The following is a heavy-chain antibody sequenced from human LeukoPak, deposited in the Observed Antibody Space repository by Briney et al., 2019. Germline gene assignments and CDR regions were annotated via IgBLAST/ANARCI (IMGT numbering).Heavy chain of an antibody. CDR1: GASISSSSYY. D-gene: IGHD3-16*01. V-gene: IGHV3-23*01. J-gene: IGHJ4*02. CDR2: ITGDATST. Sequence: ETLSLTCTVSGASISSSSYYWGWIRQPPGKGLEWVSGITGDATSTYYSDSVKGRFTVSRDNSKNTLYLHMNSLSAEDTAVYYCARDLSWGSYTSWGQGTLVTVSS. CDR3: ARDLSWGSYTS.